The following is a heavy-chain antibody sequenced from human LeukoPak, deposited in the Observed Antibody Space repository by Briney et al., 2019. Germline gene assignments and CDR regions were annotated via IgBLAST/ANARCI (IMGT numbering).Heavy chain of an antibody. Sequence: GSLRLSCSASGFTFSAYAVYWVRQAPGKGLEYVSGISNDGSRSFYADSVKGRFTISRDNSKNTLYLQMSSLRAEDTALYYCVKITSVTGGDCWGQGTRLTVSS. CDR1: GFTFSAYA. D-gene: IGHD1-1*01. J-gene: IGHJ4*02. V-gene: IGHV3-64D*09. CDR3: VKITSVTGGDC. CDR2: ISNDGSRS.